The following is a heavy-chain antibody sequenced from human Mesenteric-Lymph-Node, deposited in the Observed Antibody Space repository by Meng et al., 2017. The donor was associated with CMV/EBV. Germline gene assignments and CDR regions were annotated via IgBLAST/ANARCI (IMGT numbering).Heavy chain of an antibody. CDR2: INTDGSTA. CDR3: AKDLGGYCSSSNCYAGGIDP. D-gene: IGHD2-2*01. V-gene: IGHV3-74*03. CDR1: AFTFSNYW. Sequence: ESLKISCAASAFTFSNYWVNWVRQVPGKGLVWVSRINTDGSTATYADSVKGRFFISRDNSKNTLYLQMNSLRAEDAAVYYCAKDLGGYCSSSNCYAGGIDPWGQGTLVTVSS. J-gene: IGHJ5*02.